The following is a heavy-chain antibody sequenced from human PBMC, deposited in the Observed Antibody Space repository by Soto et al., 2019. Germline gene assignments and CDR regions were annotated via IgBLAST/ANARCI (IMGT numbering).Heavy chain of an antibody. J-gene: IGHJ4*02. V-gene: IGHV3-23*01. CDR1: GFTFSSYS. CDR2: ISGSGGST. CDR3: AKDRDMGYSSGWSHFDY. Sequence: VGSLTLSSAASGFTFSSYSISWVRQAPGEGLEWVSAISGSGGSTYYADSVKGRFTISRDNSKNTLYLQMNSLRAEDTDVYYCAKDRDMGYSSGWSHFDYWGQGTLVTVSS. D-gene: IGHD6-19*01.